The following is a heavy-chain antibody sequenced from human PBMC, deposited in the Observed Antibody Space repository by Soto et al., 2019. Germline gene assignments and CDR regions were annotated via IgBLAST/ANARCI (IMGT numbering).Heavy chain of an antibody. CDR2: LHSGGDT. CDR1: GIPVSSNY. CDR3: ARDGPYYYASRMDV. J-gene: IGHJ6*02. D-gene: IGHD3-10*01. Sequence: EVQLVESGGGLVQPGGSLRLSCVASGIPVSSNYMTWVRQAPGKGLKWVSVLHSGGDTYYANSVKGRFTISRHDSTNTLYLQMNSLTPEDTAVYYCARDGPYYYASRMDVWGQGTTVTVSS. V-gene: IGHV3-53*04.